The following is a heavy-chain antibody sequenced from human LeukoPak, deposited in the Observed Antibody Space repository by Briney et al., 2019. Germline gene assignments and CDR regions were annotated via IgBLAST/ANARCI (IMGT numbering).Heavy chain of an antibody. D-gene: IGHD3-3*01. J-gene: IGHJ6*03. CDR2: IKQDGSEK. Sequence: PGGSLRLSCAASGFTFSNYWMTWVRQAPGKGLEWVADIKQDGSEKLYVSSVRGRFTISRDNAKMSLFLQMNNLRAEDTAVYYCARDNGVVHGVYYMDVWGKGTTVTVS. CDR3: ARDNGVVHGVYYMDV. V-gene: IGHV3-7*01. CDR1: GFTFSNYW.